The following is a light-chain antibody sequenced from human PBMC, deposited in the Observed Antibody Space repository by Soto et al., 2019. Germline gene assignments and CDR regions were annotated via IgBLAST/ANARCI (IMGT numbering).Light chain of an antibody. CDR1: QSIKNRY. Sequence: EIVLTQSPGTLSLSPGERGTLSCRASQSIKNRYLDWYQQKPGQALRLLIYGASSRATVIPDRFIGSGSGTDFTLTISRLESEDFAVYYCQQFLMSPGFTFGPGTKGHIK. J-gene: IGKJ3*01. CDR2: GAS. CDR3: QQFLMSPGFT. V-gene: IGKV3-20*01.